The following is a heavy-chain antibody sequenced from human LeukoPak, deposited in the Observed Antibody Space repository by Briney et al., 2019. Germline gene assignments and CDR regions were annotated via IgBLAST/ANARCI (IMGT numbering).Heavy chain of an antibody. V-gene: IGHV4-39*07. CDR1: GDSISTSSSY. Sequence: PSETLSLTCAVSGDSISTSSSYWSWIRQPPGKGLEWLGRIYSTGSIYYSPSLKSRLTLSIDTSKNQFSLKMHSVTAADTAIYYCARFFSLNWFGPWGQGTLVTVSS. J-gene: IGHJ5*02. CDR2: IYSTGSI. CDR3: ARFFSLNWFGP. D-gene: IGHD3-3*01.